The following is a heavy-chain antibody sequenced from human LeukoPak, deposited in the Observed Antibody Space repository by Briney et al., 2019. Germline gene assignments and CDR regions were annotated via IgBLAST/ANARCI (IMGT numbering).Heavy chain of an antibody. V-gene: IGHV3-21*01. CDR1: GFTFSSYS. J-gene: IGHJ3*02. CDR2: IRSSSSYI. Sequence: GGSLRLSCAASGFTFSSYSMNWVRQAPGKGLEWVSSIRSSSSYIYYADSVKGRFTISRDNAKNSLYLQMNSLRAEDTAVYYCARDGPRYVRADIWGQGTMVTVSS. D-gene: IGHD1-1*01. CDR3: ARDGPRYVRADI.